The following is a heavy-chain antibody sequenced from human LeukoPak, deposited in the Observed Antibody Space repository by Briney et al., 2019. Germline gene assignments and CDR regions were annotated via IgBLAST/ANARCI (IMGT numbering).Heavy chain of an antibody. CDR1: GYTFTSYY. Sequence: ASVKVSCKASGYTFTSYYMHWVRQAPGQGLEWMGIINPSGGGTSNVQKFQGRVTVTRDTSTNTVYMELSSLRSEDTAVYYCARAYTSTRITTYYFGYWGQGTLVTVSS. CDR2: INPSGGGT. D-gene: IGHD3-3*01. V-gene: IGHV1-46*01. CDR3: ARAYTSTRITTYYFGY. J-gene: IGHJ4*02.